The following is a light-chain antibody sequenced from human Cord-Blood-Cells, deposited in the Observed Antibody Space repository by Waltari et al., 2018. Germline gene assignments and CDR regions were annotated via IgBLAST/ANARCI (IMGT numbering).Light chain of an antibody. CDR2: DAS. Sequence: ELVFTLFPSTLSLPPGERATLACTASQSVSSYLASYQQRPGQAPRLLIYDASNRATGSPARFSGSGSWTDFTLTISSLEPEDFAVYYCQQRSNWITFGQGTRLEIK. J-gene: IGKJ5*01. CDR3: QQRSNWIT. V-gene: IGKV3-11*01. CDR1: QSVSSY.